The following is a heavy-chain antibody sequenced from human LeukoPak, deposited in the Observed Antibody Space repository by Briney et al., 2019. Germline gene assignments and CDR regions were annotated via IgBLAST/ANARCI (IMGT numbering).Heavy chain of an antibody. CDR2: INPSGGSP. D-gene: IGHD5-24*01. J-gene: IGHJ3*02. CDR3: ASSDGYKGQGAFDI. V-gene: IGHV1-46*01. Sequence: ASVKVSCKASGDTFTNYYMHWVRQAPGQGLEWMGIINPSGGSPSYAQKFQGRVTMSRDTSTSTIYMELSSLRSEDTAVYYCASSDGYKGQGAFDIWGQGTMVTVSS. CDR1: GDTFTNYY.